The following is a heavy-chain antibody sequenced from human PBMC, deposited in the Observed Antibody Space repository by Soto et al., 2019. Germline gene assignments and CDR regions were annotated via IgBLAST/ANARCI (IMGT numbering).Heavy chain of an antibody. V-gene: IGHV3-23*01. J-gene: IGHJ4*02. D-gene: IGHD2-15*01. CDR2: ISTSDGGT. CDR3: ATKNGDCIGSPCSYLDF. CDR1: GITFSNYV. Sequence: EVQLLESGGGLVQPGGSLRLSCAASGITFSNYVINWVRQAPGKGLEWVSSISTSDGGTRYADSVKGRFTASRDSGKSDVYLELNSLRVEYTAVYYCATKNGDCIGSPCSYLDFWGQGDLLTVSS.